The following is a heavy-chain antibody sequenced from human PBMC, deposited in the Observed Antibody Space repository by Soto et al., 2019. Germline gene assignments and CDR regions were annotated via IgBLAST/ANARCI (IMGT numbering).Heavy chain of an antibody. CDR1: GFTFTSYS. CDR3: GTGRGSSWFDY. CDR2: IFSSDSSA. J-gene: IGHJ4*02. Sequence: GASLKISCKASGFTFTSYSLGWVRHMPGKGLQWMGNIFSSDSSAKYSPSFVGQVTISVDRSINTAYLQWSSLKASDTAIYYCGTGRGSSWFDYWGPGTPVTVSS. D-gene: IGHD2-2*01. V-gene: IGHV5-51*01.